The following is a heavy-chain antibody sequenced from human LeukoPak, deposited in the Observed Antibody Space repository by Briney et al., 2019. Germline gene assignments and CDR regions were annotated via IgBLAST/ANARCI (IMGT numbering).Heavy chain of an antibody. D-gene: IGHD3-16*02. CDR2: IYHSGST. Sequence: GSLRLSCAASEFSVGSNYMTWVRQAPGKGLEWIGSIYHSGSTYYNPSLKSRVTISVDTSKNQFSLKLSSVTAADTAVYYCARVDDYVWGSYRSYFDYWGQGTLVTVSS. CDR3: ARVDDYVWGSYRSYFDY. CDR1: EFSVGSNY. V-gene: IGHV4-38-2*01. J-gene: IGHJ4*02.